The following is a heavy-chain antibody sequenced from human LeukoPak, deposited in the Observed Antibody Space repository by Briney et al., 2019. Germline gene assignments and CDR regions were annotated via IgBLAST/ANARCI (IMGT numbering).Heavy chain of an antibody. V-gene: IGHV3-7*01. CDR3: ARDYRGYQAPYYFDY. D-gene: IGHD2-15*01. Sequence: PGGSLRLSCAASGFTFSSYWMSWVRQAPGKGLEWVANIKQDGSEEYYVDSVKGRSTISRDNAKNSLYLQMNSLRAEDTAVYYCARDYRGYQAPYYFDYWGQGTLVTVSS. CDR1: GFTFSSYW. CDR2: IKQDGSEE. J-gene: IGHJ4*02.